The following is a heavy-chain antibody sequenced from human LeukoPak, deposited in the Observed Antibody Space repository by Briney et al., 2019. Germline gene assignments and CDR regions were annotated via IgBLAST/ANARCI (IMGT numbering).Heavy chain of an antibody. CDR2: IHYSGST. V-gene: IGHV4-59*12. Sequence: SETLSLTCTVSGGSITNYYWSWIRQPPGKGLEWIGYIHYSGSTKYKSSLKSRVTISVDKSKNQFSLKLSSVTAADTAVYYCARRTTVVTPGAFDIWGQGTMVTVSS. CDR1: GGSITNYY. CDR3: ARRTTVVTPGAFDI. D-gene: IGHD4-23*01. J-gene: IGHJ3*02.